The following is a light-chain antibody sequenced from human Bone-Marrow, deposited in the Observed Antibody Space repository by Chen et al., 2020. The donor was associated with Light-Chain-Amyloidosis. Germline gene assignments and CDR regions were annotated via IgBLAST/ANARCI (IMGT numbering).Light chain of an antibody. CDR2: RDT. Sequence: SYELTQPHSVSVSPGQTARITCSGDDLPRKYVYWYQQKPGQAPVLVIHRDTASPSGISERFSGSSSGTTATLTISGVQAEDEADYHCQSADSSGTYEVIFGGGTKLTVL. CDR1: DLPRKY. V-gene: IGLV3-25*03. CDR3: QSADSSGTYEVI. J-gene: IGLJ2*01.